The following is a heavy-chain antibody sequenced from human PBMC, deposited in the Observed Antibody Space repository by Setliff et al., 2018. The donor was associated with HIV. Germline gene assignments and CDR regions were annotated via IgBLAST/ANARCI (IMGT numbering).Heavy chain of an antibody. CDR1: GGPINYYY. Sequence: SETLSLTCTVSGGPINYYYWNWIRQPAGKGLEWLGRIHSNGNTNFNPSLKSRINMSVDMSKNQVSMKLTSVTAADTALYYCARGRKAVGDWFDPWGQGIQVTVSS. CDR2: IHSNGNT. V-gene: IGHV4-4*07. J-gene: IGHJ5*02. CDR3: ARGRKAVGDWFDP. D-gene: IGHD1-26*01.